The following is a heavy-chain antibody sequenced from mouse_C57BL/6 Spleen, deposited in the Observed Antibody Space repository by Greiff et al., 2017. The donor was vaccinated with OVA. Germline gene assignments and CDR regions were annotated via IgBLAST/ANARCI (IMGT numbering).Heavy chain of an antibody. Sequence: QVQLQQPGAELVRPGSSVKLSCKASGYTFTSYWMDWVQQRPGQGLEWIGNIYPSDSETHYNHKIKDQATLNVHKSSSTAYMQSSSLTSEDSAVYYCARRDSSGYYYFDYWGKGTTLTVAS. V-gene: IGHV1-61*01. D-gene: IGHD3-2*02. J-gene: IGHJ2*01. CDR3: ARRDSSGYYYFDY. CDR2: IYPSDSET. CDR1: GYTFTSYW.